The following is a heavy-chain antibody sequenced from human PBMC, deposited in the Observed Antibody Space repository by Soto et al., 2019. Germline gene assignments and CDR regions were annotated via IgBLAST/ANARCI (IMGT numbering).Heavy chain of an antibody. CDR2: IAVGSGYT. J-gene: IGHJ4*02. D-gene: IGHD2-8*01. V-gene: IGHV1-58*01. CDR3: AADATAWQQMVPSDY. CDR1: GFTCTSSA. Sequence: GASVKVSCKASGFTCTSSAFQWVRQARGQRLEWIGWIAVGSGYTNYAQRFQDRVTLTRDMSTATTYMELSRLTSEDTAIYYCAADATAWQQMVPSDYWGQGTLVTVSS.